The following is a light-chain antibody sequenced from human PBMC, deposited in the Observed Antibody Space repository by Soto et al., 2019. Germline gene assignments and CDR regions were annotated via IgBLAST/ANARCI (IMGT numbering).Light chain of an antibody. Sequence: QSALTQPASVSGSPGQSITISCTGTSSDVGGYKYVSWYQQHPGKAPKLMIYEVSNRPSGISTRFSGSKSGNTASLTISGLQAEDEAEYYCSSYTSNTTYVFGTGTKDTVL. CDR3: SSYTSNTTYV. CDR1: SSDVGGYKY. CDR2: EVS. V-gene: IGLV2-14*03. J-gene: IGLJ1*01.